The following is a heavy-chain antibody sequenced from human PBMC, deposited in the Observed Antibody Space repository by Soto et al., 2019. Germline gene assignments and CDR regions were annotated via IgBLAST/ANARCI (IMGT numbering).Heavy chain of an antibody. CDR1: GFTFPNYA. J-gene: IGHJ4*02. Sequence: SXRLSFSAPGFTFPNYAMSWFRQAPGKGLEWVSTISGSGSGAATYYPSYADSVKGRFTISRDNSKNTVSLEMNSLRAEDTAVYYCAKDSLSYASSPSPGDWGRGTLVTVSS. D-gene: IGHD4-17*01. V-gene: IGHV3-23*01. CDR2: ISGSGSGAATYYP. CDR3: AKDSLSYASSPSPGD.